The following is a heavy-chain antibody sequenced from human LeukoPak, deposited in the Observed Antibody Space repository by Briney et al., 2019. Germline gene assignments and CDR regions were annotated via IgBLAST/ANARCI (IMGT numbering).Heavy chain of an antibody. CDR3: ARDSHGYYYFDY. V-gene: IGHV4-39*07. CDR1: GVSVTSSAYY. Sequence: PSETLSLTCTVSGVSVTSSAYYWGWIRQSPGKGLEWIGNIYYSGNTYYNPSLKSRVTISVDTSKEQFSLKLRSVTAADTAVYYCARDSHGYYYFDYWGQGTLVTVSS. J-gene: IGHJ4*02. CDR2: IYYSGNT. D-gene: IGHD3-22*01.